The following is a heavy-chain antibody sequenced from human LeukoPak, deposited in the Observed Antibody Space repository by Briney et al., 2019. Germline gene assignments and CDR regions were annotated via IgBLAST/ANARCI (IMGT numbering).Heavy chain of an antibody. CDR3: ARDLGTYYYDSSGHAFDI. CDR1: GGSISSSSYY. J-gene: IGHJ3*02. Sequence: SETLSLTCTVSGGSISSSSYYWSWIRQPPGKGLEWIGEINHSGSTNYNPSLKSRVTMSVDTSKNQFSLKLSSVTAADTAVYYRARDLGTYYYDSSGHAFDIWGQGTMVTVSS. V-gene: IGHV4-39*07. D-gene: IGHD3-22*01. CDR2: INHSGST.